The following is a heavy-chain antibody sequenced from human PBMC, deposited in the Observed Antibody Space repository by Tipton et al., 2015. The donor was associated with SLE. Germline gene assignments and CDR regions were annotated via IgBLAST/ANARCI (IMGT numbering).Heavy chain of an antibody. D-gene: IGHD3-10*01. CDR3: ARANYYGSGRQDY. J-gene: IGHJ4*02. Sequence: TLSLTCAVYGGSFSGYYWSWIRQPPGKGLEWIGGINHSGSTNYNPSLKSRVTISVDTSKNQFSLKLSSVTAADTAVYYCARANYYGSGRQDYWGQGTLVTVSS. CDR1: GGSFSGYY. CDR2: INHSGST. V-gene: IGHV4-34*01.